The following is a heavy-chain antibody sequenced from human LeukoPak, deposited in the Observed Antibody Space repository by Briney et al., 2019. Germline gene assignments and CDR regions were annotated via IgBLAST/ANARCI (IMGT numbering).Heavy chain of an antibody. Sequence: GGSLRLSCAASGFTFSSYDMHWVRQATGKGLEWVSAIGTAGDTYYPGSVKGRFTISRENAKNSLYLQMNSLRAGDTAVYYCARVPVSEGLWYFDLWGRGTLVTVSS. CDR2: IGTAGDT. CDR3: ARVPVSEGLWYFDL. CDR1: GFTFSSYD. D-gene: IGHD4-11*01. V-gene: IGHV3-13*01. J-gene: IGHJ2*01.